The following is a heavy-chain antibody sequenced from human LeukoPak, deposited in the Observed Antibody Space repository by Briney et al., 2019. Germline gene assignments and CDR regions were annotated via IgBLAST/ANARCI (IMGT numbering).Heavy chain of an antibody. V-gene: IGHV4-39*07. CDR2: IYYSGST. D-gene: IGHD3-22*01. Sequence: SEALSLTCTVSGGSISRSSYYWGWIRQPPGKGLEWIGSIYYSGSTYYNPSLKSRVTISVDTSKNQFSLKLSSVTAADTAVYYCARLLQKNYYDSSGYYLPWYFDLWGRGTLVTVSS. J-gene: IGHJ2*01. CDR3: ARLLQKNYYDSSGYYLPWYFDL. CDR1: GGSISRSSYY.